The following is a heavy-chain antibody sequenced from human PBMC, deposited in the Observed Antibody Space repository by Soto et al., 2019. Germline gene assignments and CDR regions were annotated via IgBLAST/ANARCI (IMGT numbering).Heavy chain of an antibody. CDR2: MNPNSGDT. CDR3: ARGPGSSAWRFSSYDMDD. CDR1: FTSYD. Sequence: QVQLVQSGAEVKKPGASVKVSCTFTSYDINWVRQAAGLGPAWMAWMNPNSGDTRCAQKFQGRVTMTRDTSKFTADMELSNGRSEDTAVYYCARGPGSSAWRFSSYDMDDWDQGTTVTVSS. J-gene: IGHJ6*02. D-gene: IGHD6-19*01. V-gene: IGHV1-8*01.